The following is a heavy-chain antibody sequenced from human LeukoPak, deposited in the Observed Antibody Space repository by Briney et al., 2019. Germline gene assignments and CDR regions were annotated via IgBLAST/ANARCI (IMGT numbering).Heavy chain of an antibody. CDR2: ISGSSRHK. CDR3: ARDGGTFTFDY. Sequence: GGSLRLSCAASGFTFSSYTMNWVRQAPGKGLEWVASISGSSRHKYYADSVKGRFTISRDNAKNSLYLQMNSLRAEDTAVYYCARDGGTFTFDYWGQGTLVTVSS. CDR1: GFTFSSYT. J-gene: IGHJ4*02. V-gene: IGHV3-21*01. D-gene: IGHD3-16*01.